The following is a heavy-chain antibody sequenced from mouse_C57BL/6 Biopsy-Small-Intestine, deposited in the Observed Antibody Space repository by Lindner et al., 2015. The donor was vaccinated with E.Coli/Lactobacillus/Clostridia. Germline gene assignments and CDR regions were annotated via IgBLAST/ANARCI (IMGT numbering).Heavy chain of an antibody. CDR2: INPSSASF. D-gene: IGHD1-1*02. J-gene: IGHJ1*03. CDR3: ARKGGNYGFFDV. Sequence: VQLQESGAELVKPGASVKLSCKASGYTFTNYWMHWVKQRPGQGLEWIGYINPSSASFKYNQKFKDKATLTADKSSSTAYMQLSSLTYEDSAVYYCARKGGNYGFFDVWGTGTTVTVSS. V-gene: IGHV1-7*01. CDR1: GYTFTNYW.